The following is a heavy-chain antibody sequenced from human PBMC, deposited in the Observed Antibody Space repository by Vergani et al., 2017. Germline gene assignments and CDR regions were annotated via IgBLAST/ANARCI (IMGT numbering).Heavy chain of an antibody. CDR1: GVSSNSYY. Sequence: QLQLQESGPGLVKPSETLSLICSVSGVSSNSYYWNWIRQSPGKGLEWIGRTSTDGSTNYNPSLKSRVTVSVDTSKTQISLRLTSVTAEDTAVYYCTRQPQEGASGPPAVPTWGQGISVIVSS. CDR3: TRQPQEGASGPPAVPT. V-gene: IGHV4-4*07. CDR2: TSTDGST. D-gene: IGHD5-12*01. J-gene: IGHJ4*02.